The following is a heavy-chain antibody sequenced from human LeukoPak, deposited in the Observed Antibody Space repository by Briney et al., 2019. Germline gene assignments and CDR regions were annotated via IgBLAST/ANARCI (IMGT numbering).Heavy chain of an antibody. V-gene: IGHV3-9*01. CDR3: ARDKRGYSYEGPIYYYYYGMDV. Sequence: LRLSCAASGFTFDDYAMHWVRLAPGKGLEWVSGIDWQSGTIDYVDSVKGRFTISRDNAKNSLYLQMNSLRAEDTAVYYCARDKRGYSYEGPIYYYYYGMDVWGQGTTVTVSS. J-gene: IGHJ6*02. CDR1: GFTFDDYA. D-gene: IGHD5-18*01. CDR2: IDWQSGTI.